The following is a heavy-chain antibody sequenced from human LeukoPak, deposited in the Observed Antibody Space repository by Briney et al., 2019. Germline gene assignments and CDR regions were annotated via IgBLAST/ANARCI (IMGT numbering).Heavy chain of an antibody. Sequence: GGSLRLSCAASGFTFSTYSMNWVRRAPGKGLEWISFIRHDSSDIYYADSVKGRFTISRDNAKNSLYLQMNSLRVEDTAVYYCAKDRSGATVTTLYSGMDVWGHGTTVTVSS. V-gene: IGHV3-48*01. D-gene: IGHD4-17*01. CDR1: GFTFSTYS. CDR2: IRHDSSDI. CDR3: AKDRSGATVTTLYSGMDV. J-gene: IGHJ6*02.